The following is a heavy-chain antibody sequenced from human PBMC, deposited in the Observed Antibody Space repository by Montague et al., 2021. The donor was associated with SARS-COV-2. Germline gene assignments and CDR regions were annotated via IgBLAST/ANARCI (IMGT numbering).Heavy chain of an antibody. CDR3: ARVRSSWSQDYYYYMDV. CDR2: IDWDDDK. CDR1: GFSLSTSGLC. Sequence: PALVEPTQTLTLTCTFSGFSLSTSGLCVSWIRQPPGKALEWLARIDWDDDKYYSTSLKTRLTLSKDTSKNQVVLTMTNMDPVDTATYYCARVRSSWSQDYYYYMDVWGKGTTVTVSS. V-gene: IGHV2-70*11. J-gene: IGHJ6*03. D-gene: IGHD6-13*01.